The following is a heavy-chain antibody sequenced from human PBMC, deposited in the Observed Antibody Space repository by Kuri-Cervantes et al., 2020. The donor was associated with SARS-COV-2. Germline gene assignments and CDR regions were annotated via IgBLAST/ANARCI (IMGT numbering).Heavy chain of an antibody. Sequence: SETLSLTCTVSGGSISSYYWSWIRQPPGKGLEWLGYIYYSGSTYYNPSLKSRVTISVDTSKNQFSLKLSSVTAADTAVYYCARGSPYYYDSSGWGAFDIWGQGTMVTVSS. J-gene: IGHJ3*02. CDR2: IYYSGST. CDR1: GGSISSYY. D-gene: IGHD3-22*01. CDR3: ARGSPYYYDSSGWGAFDI. V-gene: IGHV4-59*04.